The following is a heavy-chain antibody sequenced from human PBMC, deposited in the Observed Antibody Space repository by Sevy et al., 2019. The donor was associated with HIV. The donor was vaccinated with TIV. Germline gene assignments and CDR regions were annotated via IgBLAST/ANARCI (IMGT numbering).Heavy chain of an antibody. CDR1: GYTFTGYY. Sequence: ASVKVSCKASGYTFTGYYMHWVRQAPGQGLEWMGWINPNSGGTNYAQKFQGRVTMTRDTSISTAYMELSRLRSDDTAVYYCARERYQLLHYYYYYMDVWGKGTTVTVS. J-gene: IGHJ6*03. CDR3: ARERYQLLHYYYYYMDV. D-gene: IGHD2-2*01. V-gene: IGHV1-2*02. CDR2: INPNSGGT.